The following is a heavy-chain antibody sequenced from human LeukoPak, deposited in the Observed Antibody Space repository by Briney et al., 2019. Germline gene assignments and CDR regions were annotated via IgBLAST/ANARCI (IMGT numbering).Heavy chain of an antibody. Sequence: PGGSLRLSCAASGFTFSRHDMHWVRQPTGKGLEWVSAIGTAGDSYYPGSVKGRFTISRENAKNSLCLQMNSLRAGDTAVYYCARAATGFDAFDIWGQGTMVTVSS. V-gene: IGHV3-13*01. D-gene: IGHD1-1*01. J-gene: IGHJ3*02. CDR1: GFTFSRHD. CDR3: ARAATGFDAFDI. CDR2: IGTAGDS.